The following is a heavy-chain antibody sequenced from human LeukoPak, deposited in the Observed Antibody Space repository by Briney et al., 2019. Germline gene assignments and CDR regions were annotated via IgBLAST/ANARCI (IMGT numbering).Heavy chain of an antibody. CDR2: INHSGST. CDR1: GGSFSGFY. J-gene: IGHJ6*03. V-gene: IGHV4-34*01. D-gene: IGHD6-6*01. CDR3: ARGGDIAARGYYYYYMDV. Sequence: SETLSLTCAVYGGSFSGFYWTWIRQPPGKGLEWIGEINHSGSTNYNPSLESRVTISVDTSKNQFSLKLSSVTAADTAVYYCARGGDIAARGYYYYYMDVWGKGTTVTVSS.